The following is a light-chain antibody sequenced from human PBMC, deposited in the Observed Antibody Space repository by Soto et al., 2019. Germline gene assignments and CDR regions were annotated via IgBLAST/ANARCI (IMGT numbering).Light chain of an antibody. V-gene: IGKV3-11*01. J-gene: IGKJ4*01. Sequence: EIVMTQSPGTLSLSPGETATLSCRASQSVSSNYVAWYQHKPGQVPRLLISDASNRATGIPARFSGSGSGTDFTLTISSLEPEDFAVYYCQQRDTWPLTFGGGTKVDIK. CDR1: QSVSSN. CDR3: QQRDTWPLT. CDR2: DAS.